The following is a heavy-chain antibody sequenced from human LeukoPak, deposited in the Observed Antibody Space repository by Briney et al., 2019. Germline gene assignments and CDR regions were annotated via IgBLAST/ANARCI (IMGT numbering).Heavy chain of an antibody. CDR3: AGERGYSYGYSNY. Sequence: PSETLSLTCTVSGGSISSGGYSWSWIRQPPGKGLEWIGYIYHSGSTYYNPSLKSRVTISVDRSKNQFSLKLSSVTAADTAVYYCAGERGYSYGYSNYWGQGTLVTVSS. J-gene: IGHJ4*02. V-gene: IGHV4-30-2*01. CDR2: IYHSGST. CDR1: GGSISSGGYS. D-gene: IGHD5-18*01.